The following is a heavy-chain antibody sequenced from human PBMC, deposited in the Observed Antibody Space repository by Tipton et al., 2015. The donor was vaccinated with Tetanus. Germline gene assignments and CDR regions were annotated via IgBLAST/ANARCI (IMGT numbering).Heavy chain of an antibody. J-gene: IGHJ4*02. CDR2: VCQSVNS. CDR3: ARSIAAASVWPLDY. D-gene: IGHD2-2*01. Sequence: TLSLTCDVSGDSFNRVRQPPGKGLELIGHVCQSVNSFFNPSLGKRVTPSLNTSRRQVSLRLSSVTAADTAVYYCARSIAAASVWPLDYWGQGTQVTVSS. CDR1: GDSFNRV. V-gene: IGHV4-59*05.